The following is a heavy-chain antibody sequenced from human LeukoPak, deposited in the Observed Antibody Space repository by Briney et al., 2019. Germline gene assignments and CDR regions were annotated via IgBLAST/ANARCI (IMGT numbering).Heavy chain of an antibody. CDR3: ARHPDLRWPRSFDY. V-gene: IGHV4-38-2*01. CDR1: DYSISSGYY. Sequence: SETLSLTCAVSDYSISSGYYWGWIRQPPGKGLEWIGSVYQSGSTYYGPSLKSRVTISVDTSNNQFSLKLTSVTAADTAIYYCARHPDLRWPRSFDYWGQGTLGSVSS. D-gene: IGHD2-21*01. J-gene: IGHJ4*02. CDR2: VYQSGST.